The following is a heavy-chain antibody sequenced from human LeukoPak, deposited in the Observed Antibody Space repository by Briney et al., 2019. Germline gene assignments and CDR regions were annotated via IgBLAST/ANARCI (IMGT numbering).Heavy chain of an antibody. CDR1: GGSISSSSYY. V-gene: IGHV4-39*07. CDR3: ASGGIGSSSWSNYWYFDL. D-gene: IGHD6-13*01. J-gene: IGHJ2*01. CDR2: IYYSGST. Sequence: SETLSLTCTVSGGSISSSSYYWGWIRQPPGKGLEWIGSIYYSGSTYYNPSLKSRVTISVDTSKNQFSLKLSSVTAADTAVYYCASGGIGSSSWSNYWYFDLWGRGTLVTVSS.